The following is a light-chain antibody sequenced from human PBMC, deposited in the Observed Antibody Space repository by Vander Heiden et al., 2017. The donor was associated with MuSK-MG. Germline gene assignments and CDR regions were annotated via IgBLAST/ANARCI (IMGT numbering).Light chain of an antibody. J-gene: IGKJ5*01. CDR1: QSVSSSY. V-gene: IGKV3-20*01. CDR2: GVS. CDR3: QQYASSLIT. Sequence: EIVLTQSPGTLSLSPGERATLSCRASQSVSSSYLAWYQQKPGQAPRLLIYGVSSRATGIPDRFSGTGSGTDFTLTISRLDPEDFAVYYCQQYASSLITFGQGTRLEIK.